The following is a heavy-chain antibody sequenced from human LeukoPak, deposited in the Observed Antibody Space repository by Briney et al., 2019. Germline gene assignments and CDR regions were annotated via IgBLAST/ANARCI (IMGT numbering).Heavy chain of an antibody. CDR1: GGSISSSSYY. CDR2: IYYSGST. V-gene: IGHV4-39*07. CDR3: ARDGVADY. J-gene: IGHJ4*02. Sequence: PSETLSLTCTVSGGSISSSSYYWGWIRQPPGTGLEWIGSIYYSGSTYYNPSLKSRVTISVDTSKNQFSLKLSSVTAADTAVYYCARDGVADYWGQGTLVTVSS. D-gene: IGHD2-15*01.